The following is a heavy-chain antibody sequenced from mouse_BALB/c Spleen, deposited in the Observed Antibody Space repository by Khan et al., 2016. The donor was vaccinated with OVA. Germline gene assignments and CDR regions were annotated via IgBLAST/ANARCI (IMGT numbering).Heavy chain of an antibody. V-gene: IGHV2-9*02. CDR1: GFSLTNYG. CDR3: ARDRHYDGYLYYAMDY. CDR2: IWAGGGT. D-gene: IGHD1-2*01. J-gene: IGHJ4*01. Sequence: QVQLKESGPGLVAPSQSLSITCSVSGFSLTNYGLHWIRQPPGKGLEWLGVIWAGGGTNYNSALMSRLRIRKDNFKSQVFLKMNSLQTDDTAMFNCARDRHYDGYLYYAMDYWGQGTTVTVSS.